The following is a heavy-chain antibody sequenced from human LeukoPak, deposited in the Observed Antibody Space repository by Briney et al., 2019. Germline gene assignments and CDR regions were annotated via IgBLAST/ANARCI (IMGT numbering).Heavy chain of an antibody. J-gene: IGHJ4*02. CDR1: GGTFSSYA. D-gene: IGHD3-22*01. CDR2: IIPIFGTA. Sequence: GASVKVSCKASGGTFSSYAISWVRQAPGQGLEWMGSIIPIFGTANYEQKFQGRVTITTDESTSTAYMELSSLRSEDTAVYYCAREYYDSSGSIDYWGQGTLVTVSS. CDR3: AREYYDSSGSIDY. V-gene: IGHV1-69*05.